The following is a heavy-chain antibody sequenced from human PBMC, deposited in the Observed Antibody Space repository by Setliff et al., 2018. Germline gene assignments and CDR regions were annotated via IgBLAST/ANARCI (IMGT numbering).Heavy chain of an antibody. CDR2: INAGNGNT. CDR3: AREFTRYYNFWSAHRYYMDV. Sequence: ASVKVSCKASGYTFTSYAMHWVRQAPGQRLEWMGWINAGNGNTKYSQKFQGRVTITRVTSASTAYMELSSLRSEDTAVYYCAREFTRYYNFWSAHRYYMDVWGKGTTVTVSS. J-gene: IGHJ6*03. V-gene: IGHV1-3*01. CDR1: GYTFTSYA. D-gene: IGHD3-3*01.